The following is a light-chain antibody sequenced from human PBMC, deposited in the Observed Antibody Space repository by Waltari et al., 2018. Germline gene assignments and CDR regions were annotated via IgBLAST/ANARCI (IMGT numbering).Light chain of an antibody. CDR2: GAS. CDR1: QSVSDN. J-gene: IGKJ4*01. Sequence: EVVLTQSPATLSVSPGDRATLSCRASQSVSDNLAWYQQKPGQDPRLLIFGASTRATGIPARFSGSGSGTEFTLTISSLRSEDFAVYYCQLDDTFGGGTKVEIK. CDR3: QLDDT. V-gene: IGKV3D-15*01.